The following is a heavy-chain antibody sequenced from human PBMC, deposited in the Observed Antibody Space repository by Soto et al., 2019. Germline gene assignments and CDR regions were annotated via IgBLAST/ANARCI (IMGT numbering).Heavy chain of an antibody. J-gene: IGHJ6*02. V-gene: IGHV4-30-4*01. CDR3: ARGALVRGVPPIGYGMDV. CDR1: GGSISSGDYY. D-gene: IGHD3-10*01. Sequence: SATLSLTCTVSGGSISSGDYYWSWIRQPPGKGLEWIGYIYYSGSTYYNPSLKSRVTISVDTSKNQFHLKLSSVTAADTAVYYCARGALVRGVPPIGYGMDVWGQGTTVTVSS. CDR2: IYYSGST.